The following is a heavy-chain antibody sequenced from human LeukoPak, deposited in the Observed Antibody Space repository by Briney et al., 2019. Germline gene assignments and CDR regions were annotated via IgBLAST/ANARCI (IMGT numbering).Heavy chain of an antibody. CDR1: GGSISSYY. V-gene: IGHV4-59*01. CDR3: ARGLYSSSSGLYYYYMDV. D-gene: IGHD6-6*01. Sequence: KPSETLSLTCTVSGGSISSYYWSWIRQPPGKGLEWLGYIYYSGSTNYNPSLKSRVTISVDTSKNQFSLKLSSVTAADTAVYYCARGLYSSSSGLYYYYMDVWGKGTTVTVSS. J-gene: IGHJ6*03. CDR2: IYYSGST.